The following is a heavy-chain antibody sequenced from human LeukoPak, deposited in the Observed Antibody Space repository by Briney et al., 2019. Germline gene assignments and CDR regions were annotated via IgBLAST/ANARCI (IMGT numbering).Heavy chain of an antibody. D-gene: IGHD6-6*01. Sequence: PSETLSLTCTVSGGSISSYYWSWIRQPAGKGLEWIGRIYTSGSTNYNPSLKSRVTISVDTSKNQFSLKLSSVTAADTAVYYCARAGIAAAYNWFDPWGQGTLVTVSS. V-gene: IGHV4-4*07. CDR2: IYTSGST. CDR3: ARAGIAAAYNWFDP. CDR1: GGSISSYY. J-gene: IGHJ5*02.